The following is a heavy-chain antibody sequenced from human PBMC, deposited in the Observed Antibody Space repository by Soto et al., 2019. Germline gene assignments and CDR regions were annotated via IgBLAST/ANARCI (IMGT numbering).Heavy chain of an antibody. CDR3: AISLRRPDETFGVVIIFDY. D-gene: IGHD3-3*01. CDR2: IYYSGST. Sequence: SETLSLTCTVSGGSISSSSYYWGWIRQPPGKGLEWIGSIYYSGSTYYNPSLKSRVTISVDTSKNQFSLKLSSVTAADTAVYYCAISLRRPDETFGVVIIFDYWGQGTLVTVSS. CDR1: GGSISSSSYY. J-gene: IGHJ4*02. V-gene: IGHV4-39*01.